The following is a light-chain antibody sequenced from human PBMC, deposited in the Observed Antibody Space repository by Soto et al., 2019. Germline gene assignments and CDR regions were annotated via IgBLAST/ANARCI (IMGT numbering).Light chain of an antibody. V-gene: IGKV3-11*01. J-gene: IGKJ2*01. CDR3: QLRIAWPRNT. CDR2: DIS. Sequence: EIVLTQFPATLSLSPGDRATLSCRASQSVPSYLAWYQQKPGQAPRLLVYDISNRATGIPARFTGSGSGTDFTLTISSLEPEDSAVYYCQLRIAWPRNTFGQGTKLEI. CDR1: QSVPSY.